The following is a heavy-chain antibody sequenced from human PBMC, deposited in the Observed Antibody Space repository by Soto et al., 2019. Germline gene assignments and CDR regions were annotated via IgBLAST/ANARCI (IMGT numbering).Heavy chain of an antibody. V-gene: IGHV4-30-4*01. Sequence: SETLSLTCTVFGGSVSIGDYLWSWIRQRPGKGLEWIGYIHDSGNTYYNPSLKSRVTISLDTSKNQFSLKVTSMTAADTAVYFCARARGGDSGDYASLFDHWGQGNLVTVSS. CDR1: GGSVSIGDYL. D-gene: IGHD4-17*01. CDR2: IHDSGNT. J-gene: IGHJ5*02. CDR3: ARARGGDSGDYASLFDH.